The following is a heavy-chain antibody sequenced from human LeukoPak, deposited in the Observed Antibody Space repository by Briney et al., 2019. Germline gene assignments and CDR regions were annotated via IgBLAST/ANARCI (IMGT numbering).Heavy chain of an antibody. V-gene: IGHV4-59*08. J-gene: IGHJ5*01. D-gene: IGHD1/OR15-1a*01. Sequence: KPSETLSLTCTVSGDSISNYYWSWIRQPPGKGLDWIGYMSYGGRTNYNPSLKSRATMSIDTAKNQFSLNLTSVTAAGTAVYYCARSISGTRSKFDCWGQGTLVTVSS. CDR1: GDSISNYY. CDR3: ARSISGTRSKFDC. CDR2: MSYGGRT.